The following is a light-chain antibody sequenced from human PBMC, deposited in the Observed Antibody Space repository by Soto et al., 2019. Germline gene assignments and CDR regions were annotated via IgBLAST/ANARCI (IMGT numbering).Light chain of an antibody. Sequence: QSVLTQPASVSGSPGQSITIPCTGTSSDVGSYNLVSWYQQHPGKAPKLMIYEVSKRPSGVSNRFSGSKSGNTASLTISGLQAEDEADYYCCSYAGSRVFGGGTKLTVL. CDR2: EVS. CDR1: SSDVGSYNL. V-gene: IGLV2-23*02. J-gene: IGLJ3*02. CDR3: CSYAGSRV.